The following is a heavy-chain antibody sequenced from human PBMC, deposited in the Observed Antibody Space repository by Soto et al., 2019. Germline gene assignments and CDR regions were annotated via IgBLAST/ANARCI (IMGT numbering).Heavy chain of an antibody. CDR1: GGTFSSYA. CDR3: ARDLVVAGRARYCYYYGMDV. CDR2: IIPIFGTA. D-gene: IGHD2-15*01. J-gene: IGHJ6*02. V-gene: IGHV1-69*01. Sequence: QVQLVQSGAEVKKPGSSVKVSCKASGGTFSSYAISWVRQAPGQGLEWMGGIIPIFGTANYAQKFQGRVTITADESTSTAYMELSSLRSEDTAVYYCARDLVVAGRARYCYYYGMDVWGQGTTVTVSS.